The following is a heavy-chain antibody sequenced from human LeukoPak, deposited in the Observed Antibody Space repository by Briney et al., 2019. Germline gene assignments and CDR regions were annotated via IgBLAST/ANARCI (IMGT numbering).Heavy chain of an antibody. CDR3: ATYKYDYVWGNQHFDY. Sequence: SSETLSLTCAVSGGSISSNSYYWGWIRQPPGKGLEYIGSINYRGSTYYNPSLKSRVTLSVDTSKNQFSLKLNSVTAADTAVYYCATYKYDYVWGNQHFDYWGQGTLVAVSS. CDR2: INYRGST. V-gene: IGHV4-39*07. D-gene: IGHD3-16*01. CDR1: GGSISSNSYY. J-gene: IGHJ4*02.